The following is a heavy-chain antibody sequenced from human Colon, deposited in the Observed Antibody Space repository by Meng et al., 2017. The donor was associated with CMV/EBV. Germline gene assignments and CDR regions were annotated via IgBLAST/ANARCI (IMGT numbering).Heavy chain of an antibody. J-gene: IGHJ5*02. CDR3: TRDEGLAICGGDCYSGGWFDP. CDR1: GFIFTTYW. V-gene: IGHV3-74*01. Sequence: GGSLRLSCAASGFIFTTYWMHWVRQAPGKGLVWVSRINSDGSSISYADSVKGRFTISRDNAKNTLYLEMNSLRAEDTAVYYCTRDEGLAICGGDCYSGGWFDPWGQGTLVTVSS. CDR2: INSDGSSI. D-gene: IGHD2-21*01.